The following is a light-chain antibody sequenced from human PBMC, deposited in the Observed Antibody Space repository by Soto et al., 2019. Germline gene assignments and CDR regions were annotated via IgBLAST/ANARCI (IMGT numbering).Light chain of an antibody. Sequence: DIQMTQSPSTLSGSVGDRVTITCRASQTISSWLAWYQQKPGKAPNLLIYKASSLESGVPSRFSGSGSGTEFTLTISSLQPDDFATYYCQHYNSYSEAFGQGTKVDIK. J-gene: IGKJ1*01. CDR1: QTISSW. V-gene: IGKV1-5*03. CDR3: QHYNSYSEA. CDR2: KAS.